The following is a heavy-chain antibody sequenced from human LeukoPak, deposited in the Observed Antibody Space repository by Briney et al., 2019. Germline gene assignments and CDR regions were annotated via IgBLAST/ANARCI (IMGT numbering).Heavy chain of an antibody. CDR3: AREDSDGYNLNY. Sequence: PGGSLRLSCAASGFTFSSYEMNWVRQAPGKGLEWVSYISSSGSTIYYADSVKGRFTISRDNAKNSLYLQMNSLRAEDTAVYYCAREDSDGYNLNYWGQGTLVTFSS. V-gene: IGHV3-48*03. D-gene: IGHD5-24*01. J-gene: IGHJ4*02. CDR2: ISSSGSTI. CDR1: GFTFSSYE.